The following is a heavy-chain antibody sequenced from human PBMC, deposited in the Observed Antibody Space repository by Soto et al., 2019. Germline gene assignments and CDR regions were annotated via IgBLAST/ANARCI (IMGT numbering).Heavy chain of an antibody. V-gene: IGHV3-23*01. D-gene: IGHD3-10*01. J-gene: IGHJ4*02. Sequence: GGSLRLACAVSGFTFSNHGMSWVRQAPGKGLEWVSGISGSGAYSYYADSVRGRFTVSRDNSKNTLYLQMNSLRVEDTAFYYCAKGQGGAGTYYEFDYWGQGTLVTVSS. CDR3: AKGQGGAGTYYEFDY. CDR2: ISGSGAYS. CDR1: GFTFSNHG.